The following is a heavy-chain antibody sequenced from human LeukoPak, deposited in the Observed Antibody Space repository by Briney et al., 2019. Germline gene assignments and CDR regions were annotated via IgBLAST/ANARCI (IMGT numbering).Heavy chain of an antibody. Sequence: SETLSLTCTVSGGSISTYYGNWIRQAPGKGLEWIGYIYYSGSTNYNPSLKSRVAMSVDTSRNQFSLKLSSVAAADTAVYYCARAQVDYNNGPGSRGYYSYGMDVWGRGTTVTVSS. V-gene: IGHV4-59*01. CDR1: GGSISTYY. J-gene: IGHJ6*02. D-gene: IGHD4-11*01. CDR2: IYYSGST. CDR3: ARAQVDYNNGPGSRGYYSYGMDV.